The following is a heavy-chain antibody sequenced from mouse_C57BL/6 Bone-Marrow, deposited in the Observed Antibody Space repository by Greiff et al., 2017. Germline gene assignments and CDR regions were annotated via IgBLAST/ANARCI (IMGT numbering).Heavy chain of an antibody. V-gene: IGHV14-2*01. D-gene: IGHD2-3*01. CDR1: GFNIKDYY. J-gene: IGHJ2*01. Sequence: VHVQQSGAELVKPGASVKLSCTASGFNIKDYYMHWVKQRTEQGLEWIGRIDPEDGETKYAPKFQGKATITADTSSNTAYLQLSSLTSEDTADYDVAKGWLPLVFDYWGQGTTLTVSS. CDR3: AKGWLPLVFDY. CDR2: IDPEDGET.